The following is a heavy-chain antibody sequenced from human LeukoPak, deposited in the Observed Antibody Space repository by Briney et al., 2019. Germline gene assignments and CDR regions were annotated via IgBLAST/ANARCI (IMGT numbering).Heavy chain of an antibody. CDR1: GYTFTSYD. V-gene: IGHV1-69*04. Sequence: SVKVSCKASGYTFTSYDINWVRQATGQGLEWMGRIIPILGIANYAQKFQGRVTITADKSTSTAYMELSSLRSEDTAVYYCARGPEVAATPWGQGTLVTVSS. J-gene: IGHJ5*02. D-gene: IGHD2-15*01. CDR2: IIPILGIA. CDR3: ARGPEVAATP.